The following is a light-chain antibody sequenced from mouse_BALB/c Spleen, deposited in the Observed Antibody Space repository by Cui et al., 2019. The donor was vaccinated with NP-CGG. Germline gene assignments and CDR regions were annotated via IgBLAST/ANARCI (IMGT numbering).Light chain of an antibody. CDR2: GTN. CDR3: GSWYSNHWV. V-gene: IGLV1*01. J-gene: IGLJ1*01. CDR1: IGAVTTSNY. Sequence: QAVVTQESALTTSPGETVTLTCRSSIGAVTTSNYANWVQEKPDHLFTGLIGGTNNRAPGVPARFSGSLIGDKAALTITGAQTEDEAIYFCGSWYSNHWVFGGGTKLTVL.